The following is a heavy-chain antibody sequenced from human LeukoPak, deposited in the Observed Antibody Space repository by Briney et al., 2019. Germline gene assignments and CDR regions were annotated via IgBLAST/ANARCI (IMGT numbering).Heavy chain of an antibody. Sequence: GGSLRLSCEASEFTFSNYWMHWVRQAPGKGLEWVTFIRNDGTNKYYTDSVKGRFTISRYDSKNTLYLQMNSLRAEDTAVYYCAKRDDYSNYAFDCWGQGTLVTVSS. CDR2: IRNDGTNK. D-gene: IGHD4-11*01. CDR1: EFTFSNYW. V-gene: IGHV3-30*02. CDR3: AKRDDYSNYAFDC. J-gene: IGHJ4*02.